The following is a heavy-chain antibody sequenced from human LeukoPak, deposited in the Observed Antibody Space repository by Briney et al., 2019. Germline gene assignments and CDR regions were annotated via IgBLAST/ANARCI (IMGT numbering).Heavy chain of an antibody. CDR2: IYSGGST. V-gene: IGHV3-53*01. D-gene: IGHD3-22*01. CDR1: GFFVSSSY. Sequence: GGSLRLSCAASGFFVSSSYMSWVRQAPGKGLEWVSIIYSGGSTYYADSVKGRFTISRDNSKNTVYLQMNSLRAEDTAVYYCTRYYYDTSGYYGFEYWGQGTLVTVSS. J-gene: IGHJ4*02. CDR3: TRYYYDTSGYYGFEY.